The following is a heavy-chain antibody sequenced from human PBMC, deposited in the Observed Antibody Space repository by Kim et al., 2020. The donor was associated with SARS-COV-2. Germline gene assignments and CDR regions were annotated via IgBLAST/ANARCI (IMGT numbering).Heavy chain of an antibody. D-gene: IGHD6-13*01. CDR2: ISYDGSNK. J-gene: IGHJ4*02. CDR1: GFTFSSYG. CDR3: ARGQYSSSWFRGGYYFDY. V-gene: IGHV3-33*05. Sequence: GGSPRLSCAASGFTFSSYGMHWVRQAPGKGLEWVAVISYDGSNKYYADSVKGRFTISRDNSKNTLYLQMNSLRAEDTAVYYCARGQYSSSWFRGGYYFDYWGQGTLVTVSS.